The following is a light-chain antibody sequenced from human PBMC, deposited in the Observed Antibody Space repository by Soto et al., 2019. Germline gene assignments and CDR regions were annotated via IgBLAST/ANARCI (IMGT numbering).Light chain of an antibody. J-gene: IGKJ1*01. CDR3: QHYNSYSEA. CDR2: KAS. V-gene: IGKV1-5*03. Sequence: DVQLTQSPSSLSASVGVRVTITCQASQDISNYLNWYQQKPGKAPKLLIYKASTLKSGVPSRFSGSGSGTEFTLTISSLQPDDFATYYCQHYNSYSEAFGQGTKVAIK. CDR1: QDISNY.